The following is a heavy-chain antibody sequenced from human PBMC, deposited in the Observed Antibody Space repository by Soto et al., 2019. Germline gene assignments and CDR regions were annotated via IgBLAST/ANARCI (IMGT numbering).Heavy chain of an antibody. CDR1: GFTFDDYA. D-gene: IGHD3-3*01. V-gene: IGHV3-9*01. CDR3: AKDMDRYDFWTGSSFDS. Sequence: EVQLVESGGDMVQPGRSLRLSCVASGFTFDDYAMWWVRQAPGKGLEWVSGISWNGNDIAYADSVKGRFTISRDDAKNSLYLQMKSLRAEDTALYFCAKDMDRYDFWTGSSFDSWGQGTLDTVSS. CDR2: ISWNGNDI. J-gene: IGHJ4*02.